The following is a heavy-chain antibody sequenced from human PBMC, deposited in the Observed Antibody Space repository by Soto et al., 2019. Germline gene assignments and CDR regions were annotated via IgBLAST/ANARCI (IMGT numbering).Heavy chain of an antibody. CDR3: AHRRGYYSGGSCYAIWFDP. V-gene: IGHV2-5*02. CDR1: GFSLSTSGVG. D-gene: IGHD2-15*01. J-gene: IGHJ5*02. Sequence: QITLKESGPTLVKPTQTLTLTCTFSGFSLSTSGVGVGWIRQPPGKALEWLALIYWDDDKRYSPSLKSRLTITKDTSKNQVVLTMTNMDPLDTATYYCAHRRGYYSGGSCYAIWFDPWGQGTLVTVSS. CDR2: IYWDDDK.